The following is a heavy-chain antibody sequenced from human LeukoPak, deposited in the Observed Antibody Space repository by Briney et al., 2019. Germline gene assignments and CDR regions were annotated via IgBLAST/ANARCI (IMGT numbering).Heavy chain of an antibody. CDR3: ARDFGYGDYFFDD. D-gene: IGHD4-17*01. J-gene: IGHJ4*02. Sequence: PSETLSLTCTVSGGSISSYYWSWIRQPAGAGLEWIGRLHTSGSTHYNPSLKSRVTMSVATSKNQFSLKLSSVTAADTAVYYCARDFGYGDYFFDDWGQGTLVTVSS. V-gene: IGHV4-4*07. CDR2: LHTSGST. CDR1: GGSISSYY.